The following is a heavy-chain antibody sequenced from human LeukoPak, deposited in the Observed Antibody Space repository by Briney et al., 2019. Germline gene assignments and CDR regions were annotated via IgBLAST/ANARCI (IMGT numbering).Heavy chain of an antibody. V-gene: IGHV3-21*01. CDR1: GFTFSSYS. J-gene: IGHJ6*03. CDR3: ARDPMVYARVGYMDV. Sequence: GGSLRLSCAASGFTFSSYSMNWVRQAPGKGLEWVSSISSSSSYIYYADSVKGRFTISRDNAKNSLYLQMNSLRAEDTAVYYCARDPMVYARVGYMDVWGKGTTVTVSS. CDR2: ISSSSSYI. D-gene: IGHD2-8*01.